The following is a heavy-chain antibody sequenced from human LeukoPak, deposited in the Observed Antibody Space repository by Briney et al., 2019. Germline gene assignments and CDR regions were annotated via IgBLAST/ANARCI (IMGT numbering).Heavy chain of an antibody. CDR1: GYTFTSYA. Sequence: ASVKVSCKASGYTFTSYAMNWVRQATGQGLEWMGWMNPNSGNTGYAQKFQGRVTMTRDTSISTAYMELSRLRSDDTAVYYCARESDYYYGSGSSSRFDYWGQGTLVTVSS. D-gene: IGHD3-10*01. V-gene: IGHV1-8*02. CDR3: ARESDYYYGSGSSSRFDY. CDR2: MNPNSGNT. J-gene: IGHJ4*02.